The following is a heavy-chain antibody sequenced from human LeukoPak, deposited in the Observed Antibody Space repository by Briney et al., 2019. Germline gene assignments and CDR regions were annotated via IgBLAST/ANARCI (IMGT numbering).Heavy chain of an antibody. CDR2: INPNSGGT. V-gene: IGHV1-2*02. J-gene: IGHJ4*02. CDR1: GYTFTGYY. CDR3: AREGGVTYYYDNSGYYYY. D-gene: IGHD3-22*01. Sequence: GASVKVSCKASGYTFTGYYMHWVRQAPGQGLEWMGWINPNSGGTNYAQKFQGRVTMTRDTSISTAYMELSRLRSDDTAVYYCAREGGVTYYYDNSGYYYYWGQGTLVTVSS.